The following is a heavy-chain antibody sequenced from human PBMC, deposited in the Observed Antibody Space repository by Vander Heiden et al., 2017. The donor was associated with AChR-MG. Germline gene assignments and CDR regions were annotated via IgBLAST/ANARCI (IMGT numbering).Heavy chain of an antibody. Sequence: EVQLLESGGGLVQPGGSLRLSRAASGFTFRSYAMSWVRQAPGKGLEWVSAISGSGGSTYYADSVKGRFTISRDNSKNTLYLQMNSLRAEDTAVYYCAKDPRGIAVAGPRRDYWGQGTLVTVSS. CDR2: ISGSGGST. D-gene: IGHD6-19*01. V-gene: IGHV3-23*01. CDR3: AKDPRGIAVAGPRRDY. CDR1: GFTFRSYA. J-gene: IGHJ4*02.